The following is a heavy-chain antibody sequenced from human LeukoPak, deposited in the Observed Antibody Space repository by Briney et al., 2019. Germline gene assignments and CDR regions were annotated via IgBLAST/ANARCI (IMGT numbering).Heavy chain of an antibody. V-gene: IGHV3-30-3*01. Sequence: PGGSLRLSCAASGYTFSSYAMHWVRQAPGKGLEWVAVISYDGSNKYYADSVKGRFTISRDNSKNTLYLQMNSLRAEDTAVYYCARDAIAVAAHAPYYFDYWGQGTLVTVSS. CDR3: ARDAIAVAAHAPYYFDY. D-gene: IGHD6-19*01. CDR2: ISYDGSNK. J-gene: IGHJ4*02. CDR1: GYTFSSYA.